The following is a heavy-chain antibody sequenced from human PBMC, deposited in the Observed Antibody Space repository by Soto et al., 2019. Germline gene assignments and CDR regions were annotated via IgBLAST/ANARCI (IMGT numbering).Heavy chain of an antibody. J-gene: IGHJ6*02. V-gene: IGHV1-69*13. CDR3: ARERYSTGWHKPGQYYYGLDV. Sequence: ASVKVSCKASGGTFSSYAISWVRQAPGQGLEWMGGIIPIFGTANYAQKFQGRVTITADESTSTAYMELSSLRSEDTAVYYCARERYSTGWHKPGQYYYGLDVWG. CDR1: GGTFSSYA. D-gene: IGHD6-19*01. CDR2: IIPIFGTA.